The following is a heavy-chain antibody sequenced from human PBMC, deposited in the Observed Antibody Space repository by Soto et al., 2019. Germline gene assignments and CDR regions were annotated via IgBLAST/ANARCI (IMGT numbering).Heavy chain of an antibody. J-gene: IGHJ5*02. Sequence: PSETLSLTCTVSGGSITTSWDYWSWIRQHPGKGLEWIGYISHIGITEYNPSLKSRLTLSIDTSKNQFSLEMNSVTAADTAVYFCARVSHYYYYGWFDPWGQGNPVTVSS. CDR1: GGSITTSWDY. D-gene: IGHD3-22*01. V-gene: IGHV4-31*03. CDR3: ARVSHYYYYGWFDP. CDR2: ISHIGIT.